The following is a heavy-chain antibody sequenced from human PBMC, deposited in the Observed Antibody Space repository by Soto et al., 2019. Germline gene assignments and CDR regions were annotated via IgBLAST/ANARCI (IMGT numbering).Heavy chain of an antibody. CDR2: IYYSGSP. CDR3: AGGRDDYTGWYFDL. J-gene: IGHJ2*01. D-gene: IGHD4-4*01. Sequence: SETLSLTCTVSGGSISIYYWSWIRQPPGKGLEWIGYIYYSGSPNYSPSLESRVTISEDTSKNQFSLKLSSVTAADTAIYYCAGGRDDYTGWYFDLWGRGTLVTVSS. CDR1: GGSISIYY. V-gene: IGHV4-59*01.